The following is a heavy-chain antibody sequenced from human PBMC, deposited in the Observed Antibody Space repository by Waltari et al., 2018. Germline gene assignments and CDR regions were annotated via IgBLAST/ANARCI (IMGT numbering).Heavy chain of an antibody. CDR2: IYYSGST. V-gene: IGHV4-39*07. CDR1: GGSISSSSYY. J-gene: IGHJ6*02. D-gene: IGHD6-13*01. CDR3: ASHMGDSSPLIYGMDV. Sequence: LQLQESGPGLVKPSATLSLTCTVSGGSISSSSYYSGWSRQPPGKGLEWIGIIYYSGSTYYNPSLKSRVTISVDTSKNQFSLKLSSVTAADTAVYYCASHMGDSSPLIYGMDVWGQGTTVTVSS.